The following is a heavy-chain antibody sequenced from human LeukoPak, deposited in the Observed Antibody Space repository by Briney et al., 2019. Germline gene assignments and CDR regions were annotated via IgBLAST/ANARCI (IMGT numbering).Heavy chain of an antibody. CDR1: GGSISSSSYY. CDR3: ASFGLWSGYYGFDY. CDR2: IYYSGST. Sequence: SETLSLTCTVSGGSISSSSYYWGWIRQPPGKGLEWIGSIYYSGSTYYNPSLKSRVTISVDTSKNQFSLKLSSVAAADTAVYYCASFGLWSGYYGFDYWGQGTLVTVSS. D-gene: IGHD3-3*01. J-gene: IGHJ4*02. V-gene: IGHV4-39*01.